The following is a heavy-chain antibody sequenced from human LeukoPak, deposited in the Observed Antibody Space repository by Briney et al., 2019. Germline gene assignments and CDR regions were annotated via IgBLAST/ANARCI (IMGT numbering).Heavy chain of an antibody. CDR2: IYYSGST. D-gene: IGHD3-10*01. Sequence: ASETLSLTCTVSGGSISSYYWSWIRQPPGKGLEWIGYIYYSGSTNYNPSLKSRVTMSVDTSKNQFSLKLSSVTAADTAVYYCARDSNRRGFRGVPFDYWGQGTLVTVSS. CDR3: ARDSNRRGFRGVPFDY. CDR1: GGSISSYY. J-gene: IGHJ4*02. V-gene: IGHV4-59*12.